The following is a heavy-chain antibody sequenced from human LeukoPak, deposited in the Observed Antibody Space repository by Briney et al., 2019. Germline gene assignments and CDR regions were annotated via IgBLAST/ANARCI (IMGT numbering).Heavy chain of an antibody. D-gene: IGHD4-11*01. V-gene: IGHV3-30*03. CDR1: GFTFSSYG. CDR3: AGSNYVGYFDY. Sequence: GGSLRLSCAASGFTFSSYGMHWVRQAPGKGLEWVAVISYDGSNKYYADSVKGRFTISRDNSKNTLYLQMNSLRAEDTAVYYCAGSNYVGYFDYWGQGTLVTVSS. CDR2: ISYDGSNK. J-gene: IGHJ4*02.